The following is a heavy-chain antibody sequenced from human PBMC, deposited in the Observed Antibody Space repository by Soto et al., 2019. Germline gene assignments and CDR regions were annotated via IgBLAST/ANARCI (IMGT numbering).Heavy chain of an antibody. CDR1: GFTFSSYA. D-gene: IGHD6-19*01. V-gene: IGHV3-30*18. CDR2: ISYDGSNK. CDR3: AKAISGWYYDY. Sequence: QVPLVESGGGVVQPGRSLRLSCAASGFTFSSYAMHCVRQAPGKGLEWVAVISYDGSNKYYADSVKGRFTISRDNSKNTLYLQMNSLRAEDTAVYYCAKAISGWYYDYWGQGTLVTVSS. J-gene: IGHJ4*02.